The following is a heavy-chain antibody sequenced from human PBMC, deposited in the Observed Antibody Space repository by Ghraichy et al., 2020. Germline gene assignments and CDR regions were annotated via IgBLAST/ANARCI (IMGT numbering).Heavy chain of an antibody. D-gene: IGHD2-15*01. J-gene: IGHJ6*02. V-gene: IGHV6-1*01. CDR3: ARDRGYCSGGGCYSGDYYYCMDV. Sequence: SQTLSLTCAISGDSVSSNSAAWNWIRQSPSRGLEWLGRTYYRSKWYNDYAVSVKSRITINPDTSKNQFSLQLNSVTPEDTAVYYCARDRGYCSGGGCYSGDYYYCMDVWGQGTTVTVSS. CDR1: GDSVSSNSAA. CDR2: TYYRSKWYN.